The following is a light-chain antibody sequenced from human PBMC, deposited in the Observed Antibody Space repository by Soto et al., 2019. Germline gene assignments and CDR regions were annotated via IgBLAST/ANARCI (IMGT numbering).Light chain of an antibody. CDR2: DVS. CDR3: SSYTSSSTLV. V-gene: IGLV2-14*01. Sequence: SGLTQPAAGSGSPGQAITISCTGTSSDVGDYNYVSWYQQHPGKAPKVMIYDVSNRPSGVSNRFSGSKSGNTASLTISGLQAEDEADYYCSSYTSSSTLVFGTGTKVTVL. J-gene: IGLJ1*01. CDR1: SSDVGDYNY.